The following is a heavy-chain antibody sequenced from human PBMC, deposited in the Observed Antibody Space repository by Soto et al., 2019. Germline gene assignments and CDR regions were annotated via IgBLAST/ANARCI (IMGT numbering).Heavy chain of an antibody. CDR3: ANYCSSTCCYDAMDF. D-gene: IGHD2-2*01. Sequence: QVQLVQSGAEVKKPGASVKVSCKASGYTFTSYGISWARQAPGQGLEWMGWISAYNGNTNYEQKLQGRVTMTTVTSTSTAYMELRSLRSDDTAVYCCANYCSSTCCYDAMDFCGQWTTVTVS. J-gene: IGHJ6*02. CDR1: GYTFTSYG. CDR2: ISAYNGNT. V-gene: IGHV1-18*01.